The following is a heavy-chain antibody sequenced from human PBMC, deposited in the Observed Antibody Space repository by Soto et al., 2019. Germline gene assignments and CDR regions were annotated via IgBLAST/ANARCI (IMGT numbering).Heavy chain of an antibody. J-gene: IGHJ4*02. CDR1: GDSISSSIW. D-gene: IGHD3-10*01. CDR2: IYHSGTT. Sequence: QVQLQESGPGLVKPPGTLSLTCAVSGDSISSSIWWSWVRLPPGQGLEWIGEIYHSGTTNYNPSLKSRVTISVDKAKNQFSLKMSSLTAADTAVYYCARRGDGSGSLDYWGQGNLVTVFS. CDR3: ARRGDGSGSLDY. V-gene: IGHV4-4*03.